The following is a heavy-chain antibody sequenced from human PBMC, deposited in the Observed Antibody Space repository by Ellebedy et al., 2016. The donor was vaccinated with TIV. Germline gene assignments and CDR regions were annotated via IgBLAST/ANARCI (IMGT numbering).Heavy chain of an antibody. CDR1: GFTFSNFG. J-gene: IGHJ4*02. CDR2: ISSSGTDK. Sequence: PGGSLRLSCAASGFTFSNFGMNWVRQAPGKGLEWVSCISSSGTDKYYADSVKGRFTISRDNAKNSLFLQMNSLRAEDTAVYYCASATGSSINWPFDYWGPGTLVTVSP. CDR3: ASATGSSINWPFDY. V-gene: IGHV3-21*01. D-gene: IGHD6-13*01.